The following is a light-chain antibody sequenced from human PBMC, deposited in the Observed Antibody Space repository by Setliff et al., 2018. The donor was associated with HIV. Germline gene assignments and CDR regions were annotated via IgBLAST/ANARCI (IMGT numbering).Light chain of an antibody. CDR1: SSNVGTGFG. CDR2: DTN. V-gene: IGLV1-40*01. J-gene: IGLJ1*01. Sequence: QSVLTQPPSVSGAPGQRVTIYCSGSSSNVGTGFGVQWYQQFPGAAPKLLIHDTNSRPSEVPVRFSGSKSGASASLAINGLEAEDEADYYCSSYTSSITYVFGTGTKVTVL. CDR3: SSYTSSITYV.